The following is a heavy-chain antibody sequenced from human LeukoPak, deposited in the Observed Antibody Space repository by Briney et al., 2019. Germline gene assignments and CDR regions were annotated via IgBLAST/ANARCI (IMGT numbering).Heavy chain of an antibody. D-gene: IGHD1-26*01. Sequence: GGSLRLSCAASGFIFSGYWMSWIRQVPGKGLEWVGNMKQDGSEKYYVDSVKGRFTISRDNAKNSLYLQMNSLRADDTAVYYCARERGLNSGSLDYWGQGTLVTVSS. CDR2: MKQDGSEK. CDR3: ARERGLNSGSLDY. CDR1: GFIFSGYW. V-gene: IGHV3-7*01. J-gene: IGHJ4*02.